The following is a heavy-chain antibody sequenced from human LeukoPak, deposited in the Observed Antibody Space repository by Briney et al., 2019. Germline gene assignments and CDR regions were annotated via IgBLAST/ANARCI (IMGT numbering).Heavy chain of an antibody. CDR2: IIPIFGTA. J-gene: IGHJ4*02. Sequence: VASVKVSCKASGGTFSSYAISWVRQAPGQGLEWMGRIIPIFGTANYAQKFQGRVTITADESTSTAYMELSSLRSEDTAVYYCARGRRVTIFGVVTPFDYWGQGTLVTVSS. CDR1: GGTFSSYA. D-gene: IGHD3-3*01. CDR3: ARGRRVTIFGVVTPFDY. V-gene: IGHV1-69*13.